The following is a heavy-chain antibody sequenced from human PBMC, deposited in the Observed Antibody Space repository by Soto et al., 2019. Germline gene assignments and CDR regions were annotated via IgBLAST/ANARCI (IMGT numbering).Heavy chain of an antibody. D-gene: IGHD4-17*01. J-gene: IGHJ4*02. Sequence: SETLSLTCTVSGGSISSYYWSWIRQPPGKGLEWIGYIYYSGSTNYNPSLKSRVTLSVDTSKNQLSLKLSSVTAADTAVYYCARRYGYYFDYWGQGTLVTVSS. V-gene: IGHV4-59*08. CDR1: GGSISSYY. CDR2: IYYSGST. CDR3: ARRYGYYFDY.